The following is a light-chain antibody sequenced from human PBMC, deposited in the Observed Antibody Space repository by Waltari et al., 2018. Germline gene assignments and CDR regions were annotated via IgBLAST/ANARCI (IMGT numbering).Light chain of an antibody. V-gene: IGKV4-1*01. CDR3: QQYYDIPVT. CDR1: QSVLYNTDNKNY. J-gene: IGKJ2*01. Sequence: DIVMTQSPDSLPVSLGERATLNCKSSQSVLYNTDNKNYLAWYQHKTGQSPKLLIYWASTRESGVPDRFSGSGSGTDFTLTISGLQADDAAIYFCQQYYDIPVTFGQGTRLEIK. CDR2: WAS.